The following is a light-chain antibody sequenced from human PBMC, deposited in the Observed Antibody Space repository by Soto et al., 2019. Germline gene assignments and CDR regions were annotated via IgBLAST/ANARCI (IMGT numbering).Light chain of an antibody. V-gene: IGKV3-15*01. J-gene: IGKJ1*01. Sequence: EIVMTQSPATLSESPGERDTLSCRASQSVSSNLAWYQQKPGQAPRLLIYGASTRATGIPTRFSGCGSGTEFTLTISSLQSEDFSVYYCQQYNKWWTFGQGTKVEIK. CDR2: GAS. CDR1: QSVSSN. CDR3: QQYNKWWT.